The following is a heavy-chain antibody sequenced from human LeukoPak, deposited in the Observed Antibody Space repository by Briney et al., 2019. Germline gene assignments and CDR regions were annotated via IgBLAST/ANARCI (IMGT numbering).Heavy chain of an antibody. CDR2: IYYSGNT. V-gene: IGHV4-28*03. Sequence: PSETLSLTCAVSGYSISSSNWWGWIRQPPGKGLEWLGYIYYSGNTYYNPSLKSRVTMSVDTSKNRFSLKLSSVTAVDTAVYYCARVWFGGYAMDVWGQGTTITVSS. CDR3: ARVWFGGYAMDV. CDR1: GYSISSSNW. D-gene: IGHD3-10*01. J-gene: IGHJ6*02.